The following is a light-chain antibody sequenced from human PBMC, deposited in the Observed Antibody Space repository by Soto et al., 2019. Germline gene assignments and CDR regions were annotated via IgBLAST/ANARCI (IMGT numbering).Light chain of an antibody. V-gene: IGLV2-8*01. CDR1: SSDVGGYNY. CDR2: EVS. Sequence: QSALTQPPSASGSPGQSVTISCTGTSSDVGGYNYVSWYQQHPGKAPKLMIYEVSQRPSGVPARFSGSKSGNTASLTVCGLQGEYEADYYCSSYAGSNILIFGGGTQLTVL. J-gene: IGLJ2*01. CDR3: SSYAGSNILI.